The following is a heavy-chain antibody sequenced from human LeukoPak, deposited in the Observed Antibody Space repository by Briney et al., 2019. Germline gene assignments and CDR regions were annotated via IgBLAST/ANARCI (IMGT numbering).Heavy chain of an antibody. CDR3: AREPPFYCSSTSCYSD. J-gene: IGHJ4*02. D-gene: IGHD2-2*01. V-gene: IGHV4-39*07. CDR1: GGSISSNDYY. Sequence: PSETLSLTCTVSGGSISSNDYYWDWIRQPPGMGLEYIGSIYYSGSTYYNPSLKSRVTISVDTSKNQFSLKLSSVTAADTAVYYCAREPPFYCSSTSCYSDWGQGTLVTVSS. CDR2: IYYSGST.